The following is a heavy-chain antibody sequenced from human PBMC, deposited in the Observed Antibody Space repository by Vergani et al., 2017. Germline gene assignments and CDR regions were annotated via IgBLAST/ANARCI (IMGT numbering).Heavy chain of an antibody. Sequence: QVQLQQWGAGLLKPSETLSLTCAVYGGSFSGYYWSWIRQPPGKGLEWIGEINHSGSTNYNPSLKSRVTISVDTSKNQFSLKLSSVTAADTAVYYCAREDLRYCDWLLVRPKSQYVFDIWGQGTMVTVSS. J-gene: IGHJ3*02. V-gene: IGHV4-34*01. D-gene: IGHD3-9*01. CDR1: GGSFSGYY. CDR2: INHSGST. CDR3: AREDLRYCDWLLVRPKSQYVFDI.